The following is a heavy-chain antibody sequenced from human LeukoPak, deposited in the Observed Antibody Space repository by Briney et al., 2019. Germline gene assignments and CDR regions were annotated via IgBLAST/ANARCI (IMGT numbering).Heavy chain of an antibody. CDR1: GGSFSGYY. J-gene: IGHJ3*02. V-gene: IGHV4-34*01. CDR2: INHSGST. CDR3: ARVDYGDYVKGAFDI. D-gene: IGHD4-17*01. Sequence: PSETLSLTCAVYGGSFSGYYWSWIRQPPGKGLEWIEEINHSGSTNYNPSLKSRVTISVDTSKNQFSLKLSSVTAADTAVYYCARVDYGDYVKGAFDIWGQGTMVTVSS.